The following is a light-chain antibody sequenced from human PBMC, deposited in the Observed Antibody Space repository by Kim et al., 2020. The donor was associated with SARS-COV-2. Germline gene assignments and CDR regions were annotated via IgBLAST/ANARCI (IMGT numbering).Light chain of an antibody. J-gene: IGLJ3*02. V-gene: IGLV9-49*01. CDR3: GADHGSGSNFVWV. Sequence: CTLSSGYSNDEVDWYRQRPGKGPRFVMRVGTGGIVGSKGDGIPDRFSVLGSGLNRYLTIKNIQEEDESDYHCGADHGSGSNFVWVFGGGTKLTVL. CDR2: VGTGGIVG. CDR1: SGYSNDE.